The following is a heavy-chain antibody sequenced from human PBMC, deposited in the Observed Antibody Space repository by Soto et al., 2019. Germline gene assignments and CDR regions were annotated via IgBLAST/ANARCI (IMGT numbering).Heavy chain of an antibody. CDR3: TRGGAARPDY. Sequence: DVVLVHSGGGFVRPGESLRLSCGASGFRFTSFGMNWVRQGPGKGLEWLSYISGLSATTYYADSVRGRFTVSRDNDMNLLFLQLNNLRDDDTAVYYCTRGGAARPDYWGQGSRVVVS. CDR2: ISGLSATT. J-gene: IGHJ4*02. V-gene: IGHV3-48*02. D-gene: IGHD2-15*01. CDR1: GFRFTSFG.